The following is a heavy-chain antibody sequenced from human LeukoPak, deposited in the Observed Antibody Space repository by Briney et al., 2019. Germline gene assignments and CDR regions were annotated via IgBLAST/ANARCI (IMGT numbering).Heavy chain of an antibody. J-gene: IGHJ3*02. Sequence: GASLKISCQGSGSRFSNYWIGWVCQMPGKGLEWMGIIYPSDSDTCYSPSFQGQLTISADKSSSTAYLQWSNLKASDTATYHCASPYCSGSGSYYHAFDIWGQGTMVTVSS. V-gene: IGHV5-51*01. CDR3: ASPYCSGSGSYYHAFDI. CDR1: GSRFSNYW. D-gene: IGHD3-10*01. CDR2: IYPSDSDT.